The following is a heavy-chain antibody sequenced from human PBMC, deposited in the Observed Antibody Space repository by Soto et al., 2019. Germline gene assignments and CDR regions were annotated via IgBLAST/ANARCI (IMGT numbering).Heavy chain of an antibody. Sequence: SVKVSCKASGGTFSSYAMSWVRQAPGQGLEWMGGIIPIFGTANYAQKFQGRVTITADESTSTAYMELSSLRSEDTAVYYCARTILGRNWFDPWGQGTLVTVSS. CDR3: ARTILGRNWFDP. V-gene: IGHV1-69*13. D-gene: IGHD3-3*01. CDR2: IIPIFGTA. J-gene: IGHJ5*02. CDR1: GGTFSSYA.